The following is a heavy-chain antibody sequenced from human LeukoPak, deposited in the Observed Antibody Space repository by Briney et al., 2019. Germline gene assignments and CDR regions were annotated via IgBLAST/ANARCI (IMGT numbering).Heavy chain of an antibody. Sequence: GASVKVSCRASGGTFSSYAISWVRQAPGQGLEWMGGIIPIFGTANYAQKFQGRVTITADESTSTAYMELSSLRSEDTAVYYCARSRPSYGYRNYYYYYMDVWGKGTTVTVSS. CDR2: IIPIFGTA. J-gene: IGHJ6*03. CDR1: GGTFSSYA. D-gene: IGHD5-18*01. CDR3: ARSRPSYGYRNYYYYYMDV. V-gene: IGHV1-69*13.